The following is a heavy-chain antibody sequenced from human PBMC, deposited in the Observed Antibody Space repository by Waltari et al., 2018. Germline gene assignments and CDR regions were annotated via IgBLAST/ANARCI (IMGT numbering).Heavy chain of an antibody. V-gene: IGHV5-51*01. CDR3: VKSGYNSGRPGMYYFDS. CDR2: IDPSDSDS. D-gene: IGHD6-25*01. Sequence: EVQLVQSGAEVKRPGESLNISCQTSGYSFTSYWISWVRQMPGRGLEWVGAIDPSDSDSRYSPSFQGQVTISADTSISTTYLQWNSLKASDSATYFCVKSGYNSGRPGMYYFDSWGPGVLVTVSS. CDR1: GYSFTSYW. J-gene: IGHJ4*02.